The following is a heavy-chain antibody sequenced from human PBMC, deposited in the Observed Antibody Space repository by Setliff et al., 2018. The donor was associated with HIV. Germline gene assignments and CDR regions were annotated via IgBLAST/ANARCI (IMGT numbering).Heavy chain of an antibody. J-gene: IGHJ4*02. D-gene: IGHD3-3*01. CDR2: ITNTSDYI. V-gene: IGHV3-21*01. CDR1: GFIFSAYT. CDR3: SRDTFGADDT. Sequence: GGSLRLSCGASGFIFSAYTMVWVRQAPGKGLEWVSSITNTSDYISYGDSVKGRFTISRDNAKNSPYLEMNSLRVEDTAVYYCSRDTFGADDTWGQGTLVTVSS.